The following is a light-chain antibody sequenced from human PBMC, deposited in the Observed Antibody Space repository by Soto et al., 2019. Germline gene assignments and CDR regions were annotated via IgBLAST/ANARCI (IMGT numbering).Light chain of an antibody. V-gene: IGKV3-20*01. J-gene: IGKJ5*01. CDR1: ETVSSSY. Sequence: EIVLTQSPGTLSLSPGERATLSCGASETVSSSYLAWYQQKPGQAPRLLIYGASNRASGVPDRFSGSGSGTDFSLTIIRLEPGDFAVYYCQQYCGSPPITFGQGTRLEIK. CDR3: QQYCGSPPIT. CDR2: GAS.